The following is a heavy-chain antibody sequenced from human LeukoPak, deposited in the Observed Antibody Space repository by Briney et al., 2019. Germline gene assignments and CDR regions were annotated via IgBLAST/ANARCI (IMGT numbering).Heavy chain of an antibody. V-gene: IGHV1-46*01. D-gene: IGHD3-22*01. J-gene: IGHJ5*02. Sequence: ASVKVSCKASGYTFTSYYMHWVRQAPGQGLEWMGIINPSGGSTSYAQKFQGRVTMTRDTSTSTAYMELRSLRSDDTAVYYCARLPGYYRNWFDPWGQGTLVTVSS. CDR1: GYTFTSYY. CDR2: INPSGGST. CDR3: ARLPGYYRNWFDP.